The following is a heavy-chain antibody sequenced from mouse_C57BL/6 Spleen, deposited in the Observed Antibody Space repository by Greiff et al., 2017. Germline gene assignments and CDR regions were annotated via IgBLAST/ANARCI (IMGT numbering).Heavy chain of an antibody. V-gene: IGHV5-9-1*02. D-gene: IGHD2-2*01. J-gene: IGHJ4*01. CDR3: TRDRDYGYGAGCYAMDY. Sequence: EVQGVESGEGLVKPGGSLKLSCAAPGFTFSSYAMSWVRQTPEKRLEWVAYISSGGDYIYYADTVKGRFTISRDNARSTLYLQMSSLKSEDTAMYYCTRDRDYGYGAGCYAMDYWGQGTSVTVSS. CDR1: GFTFSSYA. CDR2: ISSGGDYI.